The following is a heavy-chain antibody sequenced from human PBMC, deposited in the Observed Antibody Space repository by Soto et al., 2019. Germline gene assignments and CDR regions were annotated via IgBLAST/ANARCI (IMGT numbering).Heavy chain of an antibody. Sequence: QVQLVESGGGVVQPGRSLRLSCAASGFTFSSYGMHWVRQAPGKGLEWVAVISYDGSNKYYADSVKGRFTISRDNSKNTLYLQMNSLRAEDTAVYYCAKDTYDLWSGYYRDYYYYMDVWGKGTTVTVSS. J-gene: IGHJ6*03. V-gene: IGHV3-30*18. CDR2: ISYDGSNK. CDR3: AKDTYDLWSGYYRDYYYYMDV. D-gene: IGHD3-3*01. CDR1: GFTFSSYG.